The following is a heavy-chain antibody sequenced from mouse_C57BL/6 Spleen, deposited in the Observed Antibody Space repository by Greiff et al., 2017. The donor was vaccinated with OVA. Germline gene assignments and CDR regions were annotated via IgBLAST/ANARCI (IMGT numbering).Heavy chain of an antibody. J-gene: IGHJ4*01. CDR2: IRNKANGYTT. CDR3: ARAGLYYYDAMDY. CDR1: GFTFTDYY. D-gene: IGHD1-1*01. Sequence: EVKLVESGGGLVQPGGSLSLSCAASGFTFTDYYMSWVRQPPGKALEWLGFIRNKANGYTTEYSASVKGRFTISRDNSQSILYLQMNARRAEDSATYDCARAGLYYYDAMDYWGKGTSVTVSS. V-gene: IGHV7-3*01.